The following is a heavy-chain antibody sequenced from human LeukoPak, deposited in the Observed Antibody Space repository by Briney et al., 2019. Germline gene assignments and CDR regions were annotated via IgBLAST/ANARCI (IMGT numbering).Heavy chain of an antibody. J-gene: IGHJ6*02. Sequence: SETLSLTCAVHGGSFSGYYWSWIRQPPGKGLEWIGEINHSGSTNYNPSLKSRVTISVDTSKNQFSLKLSSVTAADTAVYYCARHIGSRGSYGMDVWGQGTTVTVSS. V-gene: IGHV4-34*01. CDR3: ARHIGSRGSYGMDV. D-gene: IGHD3-22*01. CDR2: INHSGST. CDR1: GGSFSGYY.